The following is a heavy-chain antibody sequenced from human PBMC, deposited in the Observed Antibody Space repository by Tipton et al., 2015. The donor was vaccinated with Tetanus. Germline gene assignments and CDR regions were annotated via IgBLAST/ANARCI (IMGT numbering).Heavy chain of an antibody. CDR1: GFTFRTYG. J-gene: IGHJ4*02. V-gene: IGHV3-33*05. Sequence: SLRLSCAASGFTFRTYGMHWVRQAPGKGLEWVALILYGGNYKHYDDSVKGRVTISRDNAKNSLYLQMNSLRAEDTAVYYCARDSTYLSDYWGQGTLVTVSS. CDR3: ARDSTYLSDY. CDR2: ILYGGNYK. D-gene: IGHD2-2*01.